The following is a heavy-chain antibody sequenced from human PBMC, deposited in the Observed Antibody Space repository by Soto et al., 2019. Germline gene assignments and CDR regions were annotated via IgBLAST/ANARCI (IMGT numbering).Heavy chain of an antibody. D-gene: IGHD2-21*01. V-gene: IGHV4-4*07. CDR3: ARTAARFPAPFDY. CDR1: GGSLSSYY. CDR2: IYTSGIT. J-gene: IGHJ4*02. Sequence: SETLSLTCTVSGGSLSSYYWSWIRQPAGKGLEWIGRIYTSGITNYNPSLMNRVTLSVDTSKNQFSLKLTSVTAADTAVYYCARTAARFPAPFDYWGPGTLVTVSS.